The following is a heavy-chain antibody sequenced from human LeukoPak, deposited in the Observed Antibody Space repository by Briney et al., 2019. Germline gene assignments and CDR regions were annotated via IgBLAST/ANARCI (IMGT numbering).Heavy chain of an antibody. J-gene: IGHJ3*02. V-gene: IGHV3-23*01. CDR1: GFTFSCYA. D-gene: IGHD2-2*01. CDR3: AKSASSQPDAFDI. CDR2: ISGSGGST. Sequence: GGSLRLSCAASGFTFSCYAMSWVRQAPGKGLEWASAISGSGGSTYYADSVKGRFTISRDNSKNTLYLQMNSLRAEDTAVYYCAKSASSQPDAFDIWGQGTMVTVSS.